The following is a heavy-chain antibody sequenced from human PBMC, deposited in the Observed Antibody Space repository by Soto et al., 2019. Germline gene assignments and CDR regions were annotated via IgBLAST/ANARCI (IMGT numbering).Heavy chain of an antibody. D-gene: IGHD1-26*01. CDR2: IYPSDSDT. Sequence: PGESLKISCKGSGYSFTSYWIGWVRQMPGKGLEWMGIIYPSDSDTRYSPSFQGQVTISADKSISTAYLQWSSLKASDTAMYYCARSEVDGYYGMDVWGQGTTVTVSS. CDR3: ARSEVDGYYGMDV. CDR1: GYSFTSYW. V-gene: IGHV5-51*01. J-gene: IGHJ6*02.